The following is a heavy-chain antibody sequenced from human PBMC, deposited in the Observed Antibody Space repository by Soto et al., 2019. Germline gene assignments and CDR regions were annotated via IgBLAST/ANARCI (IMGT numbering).Heavy chain of an antibody. V-gene: IGHV3-15*07. J-gene: IGHJ4*01. CDR2: IKSKTDGGTT. D-gene: IGHD3-22*01. Sequence: PGGVPRLFFAAPCFPFRNAWIKWVPQASGEVVMWVGRIKSKTDGGTTDFAAPVKGRFAISRDDSKDMVYLQMNSLKTEDTGIYYCTTDSYSTMIVVRFDYWGHGTLVTVSS. CDR1: CFPFRNAW. CDR3: TTDSYSTMIVVRFDY.